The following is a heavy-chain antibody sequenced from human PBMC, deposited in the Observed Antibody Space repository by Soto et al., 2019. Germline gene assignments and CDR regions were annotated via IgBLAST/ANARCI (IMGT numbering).Heavy chain of an antibody. J-gene: IGHJ2*01. CDR1: GGTFSSYA. V-gene: IGHV1-69*01. CDR3: ARDTYYYDSSGYPRENWYFDL. D-gene: IGHD3-22*01. Sequence: QVQLVQSGAEVKKPGSSVKVSCKASGGTFSSYAISWVRQAPGQGLEWMGGIIPIFGTANYAQKFQGRVTITADESTSTAYMELSRLRSEDTAVYYCARDTYYYDSSGYPRENWYFDLWGRGTLVTVSS. CDR2: IIPIFGTA.